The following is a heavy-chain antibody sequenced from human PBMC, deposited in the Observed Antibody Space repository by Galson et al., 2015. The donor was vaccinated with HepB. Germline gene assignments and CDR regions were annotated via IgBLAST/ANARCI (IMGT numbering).Heavy chain of an antibody. CDR2: IVVGSGDT. CDR3: AADRYCGGNCYSSDAFDI. J-gene: IGHJ3*02. V-gene: IGHV1-58*01. CDR1: GFTFSSSA. Sequence: SVKVSCKASGFTFSSSAVQWVRQTRGQRLEWIGWIVVGSGDTNSAQKFQERVTITRDMSTSTAYMELSSLRSEDTGVYYCAADRYCGGNCYSSDAFDIWGQGTMVTVSS. D-gene: IGHD2-21*01.